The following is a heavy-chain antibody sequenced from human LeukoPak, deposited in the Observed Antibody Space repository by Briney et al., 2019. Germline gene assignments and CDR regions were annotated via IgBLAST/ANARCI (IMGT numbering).Heavy chain of an antibody. V-gene: IGHV1-18*01. J-gene: IGHJ4*02. CDR3: ARATYYYDSSGYYLG. CDR2: ISVYNGNT. Sequence: ASVKVSCKASGYTFTSYGISWVRQAPGQGLEWMGWISVYNGNTNYAQKLQGRVTMTTDTSTSTAYMELRSLRSDDTAVYYCARATYYYDSSGYYLGWGQGTLVTVSS. CDR1: GYTFTSYG. D-gene: IGHD3-22*01.